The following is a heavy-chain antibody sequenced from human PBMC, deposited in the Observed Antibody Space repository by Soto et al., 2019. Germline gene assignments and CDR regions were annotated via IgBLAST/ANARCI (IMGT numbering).Heavy chain of an antibody. CDR3: ARSRLEMAPTPFFDY. CDR2: IYWDDDK. Sequence: SAPTPENPTHTLTLTCTFSGFSPITIGVGVGCIHQPPGKALEWLALIYWDDDKRYSPSLKSRVTITMDTSRNQVVLTMTNMDPVDTATYYCARSRLEMAPTPFFDYWGQGALVTVSS. J-gene: IGHJ4*02. D-gene: IGHD1-1*01. V-gene: IGHV2-5*02. CDR1: GFSPITIGVG.